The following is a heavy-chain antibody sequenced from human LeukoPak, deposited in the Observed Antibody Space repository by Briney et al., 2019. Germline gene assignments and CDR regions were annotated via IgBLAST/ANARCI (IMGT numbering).Heavy chain of an antibody. J-gene: IGHJ3*02. CDR3: ARAPRGTLTGYDAFDI. D-gene: IGHD1-26*01. CDR2: IYYSGST. CDR1: GGSISSYY. Sequence: SETLSLTCTVSGGSISSYYWSWIRQPPGKGLEWIGYIYYSGSTNYNPSLKSRVTISVDTSKNQFSLKLRSVTAADTAVYYCARAPRGTLTGYDAFDIWGQGTMVTVSS. V-gene: IGHV4-59*12.